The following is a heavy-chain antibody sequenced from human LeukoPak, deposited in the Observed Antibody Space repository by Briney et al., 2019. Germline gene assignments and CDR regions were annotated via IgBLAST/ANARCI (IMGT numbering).Heavy chain of an antibody. CDR3: ARSPPGYYYDSSGYYSD. CDR2: IYYSGST. CDR1: GGSISSYY. D-gene: IGHD3-22*01. J-gene: IGHJ4*02. Sequence: PSETLSLTCTVSGGSISSYYWSWIRQPPGKGLEWIGYIYYSGSTNYNPSLKSRVTISVDTSKNQFSLKLSSVTAADTAVYYCARSPPGYYYDSSGYYSDWGQGTLVTVSS. V-gene: IGHV4-59*01.